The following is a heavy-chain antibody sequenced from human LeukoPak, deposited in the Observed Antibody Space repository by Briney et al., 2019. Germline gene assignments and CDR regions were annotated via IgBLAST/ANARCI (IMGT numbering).Heavy chain of an antibody. CDR2: IHHSGST. CDR3: ARHALTKVGTTPYYFDY. CDR1: GGSISSSGYY. V-gene: IGHV4-39*01. J-gene: IGHJ4*02. Sequence: SETLSLTCTVSGGSISSSGYYWGWIRQPPGKGLEWIGSIHHSGSTYCTPSLKSRVTISVDTSKNQFSLKLGSVTAADTAVYYCARHALTKVGTTPYYFDYWGQGTLVTVSS. D-gene: IGHD1-26*01.